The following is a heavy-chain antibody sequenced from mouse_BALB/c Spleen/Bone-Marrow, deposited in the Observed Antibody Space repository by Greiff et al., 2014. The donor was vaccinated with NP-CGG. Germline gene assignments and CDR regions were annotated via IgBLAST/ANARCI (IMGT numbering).Heavy chain of an antibody. V-gene: IGHV7-3*02. Sequence: EVKLEESGGGLVQPGGSLRLSCATSGFTFTDYYMSWVRQPPGKALEWLGFIRNKANGYTTEYSASVKGRFTTSRDNSQSILYLQMNTLRAEDSATYSGARDINYDIYWYFDVWGAGTTVTVSS. J-gene: IGHJ1*01. CDR1: GFTFTDYY. D-gene: IGHD2-4*01. CDR2: IRNKANGYTT. CDR3: ARDINYDIYWYFDV.